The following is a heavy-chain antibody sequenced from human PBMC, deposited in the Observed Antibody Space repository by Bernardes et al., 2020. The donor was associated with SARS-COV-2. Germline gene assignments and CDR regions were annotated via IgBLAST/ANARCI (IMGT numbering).Heavy chain of an antibody. J-gene: IGHJ4*02. Sequence: ASVKVSCKASGYTFTGYYMRWVRQDPGQGLEWMGWINPNSGGTNYAQKIQGRVTMTRDTSISTAYMELSRLRSDDTAVYYCASRGNSSGYLSFDYWGQGTLVTVSS. V-gene: IGHV1-2*02. CDR1: GYTFTGYY. CDR3: ASRGNSSGYLSFDY. CDR2: INPNSGGT. D-gene: IGHD3-22*01.